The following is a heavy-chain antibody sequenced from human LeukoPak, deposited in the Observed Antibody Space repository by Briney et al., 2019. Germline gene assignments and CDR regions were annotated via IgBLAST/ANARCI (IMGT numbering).Heavy chain of an antibody. Sequence: SETLSLTCTVSGDSVSIYYWSWIRQPPGKGLEWIGYIYYRGNTNCNPSLKSRVTMAVDTSKNQLSLKVSSVTAADTAVYYCARAGNNWSFDYWGQGTLVTVSS. V-gene: IGHV4-59*02. CDR2: IYYRGNT. D-gene: IGHD1-1*01. CDR3: ARAGNNWSFDY. CDR1: GDSVSIYY. J-gene: IGHJ4*02.